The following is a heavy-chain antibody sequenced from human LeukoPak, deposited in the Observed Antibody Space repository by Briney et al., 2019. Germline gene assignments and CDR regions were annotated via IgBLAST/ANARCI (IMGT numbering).Heavy chain of an antibody. D-gene: IGHD5-18*01. CDR2: IHSGGST. V-gene: IGHV3-66*02. Sequence: PGGSLRLSCAVSEFTVSSNYMSWVRQAPGKGLEWVSVIHSGGSTYYANSVKGRFTISRDNSKNMLHLQMNSLRAEDTAVYYCARSSRGYSYGYFDYWGQGTLVTVSS. CDR1: EFTVSSNY. J-gene: IGHJ4*02. CDR3: ARSSRGYSYGYFDY.